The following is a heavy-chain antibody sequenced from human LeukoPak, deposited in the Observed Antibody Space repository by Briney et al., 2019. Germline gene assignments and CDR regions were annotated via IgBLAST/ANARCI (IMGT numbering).Heavy chain of an antibody. CDR3: ARETGAWFDY. J-gene: IGHJ4*02. Sequence: GGSLRLSCAASGFTFSSYAMHWVRQAPGKGLEWVAVISYDGSNKYYADSVKGRFTISGDNSKNTLYLQMNSLRAEDTAVYYCARETGAWFDYWGQGTLVTVSS. V-gene: IGHV3-30-3*01. CDR2: ISYDGSNK. D-gene: IGHD1-14*01. CDR1: GFTFSSYA.